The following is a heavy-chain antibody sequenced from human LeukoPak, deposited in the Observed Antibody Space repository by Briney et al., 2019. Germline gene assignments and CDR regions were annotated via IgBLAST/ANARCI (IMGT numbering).Heavy chain of an antibody. CDR3: TRDGMETGGSYSYYYYYYYMDV. CDR2: IRSKAYGGTT. D-gene: IGHD1-26*01. J-gene: IGHJ6*03. V-gene: IGHV3-49*03. CDR1: GFTFGDYA. Sequence: GGSLRLSCTASGFTFGDYAMSWFRQAPGKGLEWVGFIRSKAYGGTTEYAASVKGRFTISRDDSKSIAYLQMNSLKTKDTAVYYCTRDGMETGGSYSYYYYYYYMDVWGKGTTVTVSS.